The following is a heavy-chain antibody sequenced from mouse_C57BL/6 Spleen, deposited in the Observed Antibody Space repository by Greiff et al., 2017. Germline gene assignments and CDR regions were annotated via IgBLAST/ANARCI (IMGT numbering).Heavy chain of an antibody. D-gene: IGHD2-5*01. CDR1: GYTFTSYW. CDR3: ARNGADYSNWDYFDY. Sequence: QVQLQQPGAELVKPGASVKLSCKASGYTFTSYWMHWVKQRPGQGLEWIGMIHPNSGSTNYNEKFKSKATLTVDKSSSTAYMQLSSLTSEDSAVYYCARNGADYSNWDYFDYWGQGTTLTVSS. CDR2: IHPNSGST. V-gene: IGHV1-64*01. J-gene: IGHJ2*01.